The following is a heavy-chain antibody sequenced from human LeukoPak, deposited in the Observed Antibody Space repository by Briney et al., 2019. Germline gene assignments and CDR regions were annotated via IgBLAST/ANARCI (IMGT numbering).Heavy chain of an antibody. CDR2: IYYSGST. CDR1: CTSISYYY. J-gene: IGHJ5*02. CDR3: GRHGFSPGWFDP. D-gene: IGHD5-18*01. Sequence: SETLSLTCTFSCTSISYYYWSWIRQPPGKGLEWIGYIYYSGSTNYNPSLKSRVTISVDTSKNQFSLKLSSVTAADTAIYYCGRHGFSPGWFDPWGQGTLVTVSS. V-gene: IGHV4-59*08.